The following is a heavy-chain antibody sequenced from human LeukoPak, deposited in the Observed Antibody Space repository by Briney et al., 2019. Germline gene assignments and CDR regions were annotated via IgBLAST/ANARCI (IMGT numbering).Heavy chain of an antibody. J-gene: IGHJ4*02. Sequence: GGSLRLSCAASGFTFSNTWMNWVRQAPGKGLEWVGRIQSKTDGGTTEYAAPVKGRFTISRDDPKTTLYLQMNSLKTEDTAVYYCATLTVRGVINIWGQGTLVTVSS. CDR2: IQSKTDGGTT. V-gene: IGHV3-15*01. CDR3: ATLTVRGVINI. D-gene: IGHD3-10*01. CDR1: GFTFSNTW.